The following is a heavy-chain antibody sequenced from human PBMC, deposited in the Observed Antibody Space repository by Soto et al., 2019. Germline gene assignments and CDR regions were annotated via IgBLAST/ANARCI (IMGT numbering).Heavy chain of an antibody. J-gene: IGHJ4*02. CDR3: ARTFLDSSSWFDY. CDR2: INPNSGGT. D-gene: IGHD6-13*01. V-gene: IGHV1-2*02. CDR1: GYTFTGYY. Sequence: ASVKVSCKASGYTFTGYYMHWVRQAPGQGLEWMGWINPNSGGTNYAQKFQGRVTMTRDTSISTAYMELSRLRSDDTAVYYCARTFLDSSSWFDYWGQGTLVTVSS.